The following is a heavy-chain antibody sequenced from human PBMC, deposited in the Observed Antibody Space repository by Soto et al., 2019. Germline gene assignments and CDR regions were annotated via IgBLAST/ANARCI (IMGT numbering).Heavy chain of an antibody. CDR3: AKDGQSGFWSGYYLDV. CDR1: GFTFSSYL. D-gene: IGHD3-3*01. J-gene: IGHJ6*02. CDR2: ISIDGSRT. Sequence: GGSLRLSWAASGFTFSSYLMHWVRQAPGKGLVWVSRISIDGSRTNYADSVKGRFTISRDNAKNTLYLQMNGLRAEDTAVYYCAKDGQSGFWSGYYLDVWGQGTTVTVSS. V-gene: IGHV3-74*01.